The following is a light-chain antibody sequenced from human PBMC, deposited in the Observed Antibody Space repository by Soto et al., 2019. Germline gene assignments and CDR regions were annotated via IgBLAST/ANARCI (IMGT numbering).Light chain of an antibody. J-gene: IGLJ3*02. V-gene: IGLV4-69*01. CDR2: LNSDGSH. CDR1: SGYSTYG. Sequence: QSVLTQSPSASASLGASVKLTCTLSSGYSTYGIAWHQQQPEKGPRFLMKLNSDGSHNKGDGIPDRFSGSSSGAERYLTISSLQLEDEADYYCQTXGTGIWVFGGGTKLTVL. CDR3: QTXGTGIWV.